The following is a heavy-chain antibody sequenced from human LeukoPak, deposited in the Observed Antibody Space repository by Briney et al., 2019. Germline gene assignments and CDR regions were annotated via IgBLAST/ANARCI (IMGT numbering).Heavy chain of an antibody. CDR3: AKELKHYFGSGTYYIPYYGMDV. J-gene: IGHJ6*02. CDR1: GFTFSTYA. D-gene: IGHD3-10*01. Sequence: PGGSLRLSCAASGFTFSTYAMSWVRQAPGKGLEWVSGLSGSGGSTNYADSVKGRFTISRDNSKHTVYLQMLSLRAEDTAVYYCAKELKHYFGSGTYYIPYYGMDVWGQGTTVTVSS. CDR2: LSGSGGST. V-gene: IGHV3-23*01.